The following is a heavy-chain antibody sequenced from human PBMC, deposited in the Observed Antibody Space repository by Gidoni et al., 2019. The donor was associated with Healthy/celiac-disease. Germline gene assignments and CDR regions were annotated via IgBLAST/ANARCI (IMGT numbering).Heavy chain of an antibody. CDR3: ARDRYYYDSSGPRENWYFDL. CDR2: IYPGDSDT. D-gene: IGHD3-22*01. J-gene: IGHJ2*01. V-gene: IGHV5-51*01. Sequence: EVQLVQSGAEVKKPGESLKISCKGYGYSFNSYWIGWVRQMPGKGLEWMGIIYPGDSDTRYSPSFQGQVTISADKSISTAYLQWSSLKASDTAMYYCARDRYYYDSSGPRENWYFDLWGRGTLVTVSS. CDR1: GYSFNSYW.